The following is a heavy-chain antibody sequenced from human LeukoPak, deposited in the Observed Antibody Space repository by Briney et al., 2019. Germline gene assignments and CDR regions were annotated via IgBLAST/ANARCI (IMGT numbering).Heavy chain of an antibody. CDR2: IIPILGIA. CDR1: GGTFSSYA. Sequence: SVKVSCKASGGTFSSYAISWVRQAPGQGLEWMGRIIPILGIANYAQKFQGRVTITADKSTSTAYMELSSLRSEDTAVHYCASGVVRGVIIAGRNNWFDPWGQGTLVTVSS. D-gene: IGHD3-10*01. V-gene: IGHV1-69*04. CDR3: ASGVVRGVIIAGRNNWFDP. J-gene: IGHJ5*02.